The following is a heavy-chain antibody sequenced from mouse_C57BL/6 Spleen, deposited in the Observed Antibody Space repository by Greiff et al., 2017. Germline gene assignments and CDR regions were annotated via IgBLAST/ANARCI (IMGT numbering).Heavy chain of an antibody. CDR1: GYTFTDYN. J-gene: IGHJ1*03. V-gene: IGHV1-18*01. CDR3: ASWTYFDV. CDR2: INPNNGGT. Sequence: EVQVVESGPELVKPGASVKIPCKASGYTFTDYNMDWVKQSHGKSLEWIGDINPNNGGTNYNQKFKGKATLTVDKSSSTAYMELRSLTSEDTAVYYCASWTYFDVWGTGTTVTVSS.